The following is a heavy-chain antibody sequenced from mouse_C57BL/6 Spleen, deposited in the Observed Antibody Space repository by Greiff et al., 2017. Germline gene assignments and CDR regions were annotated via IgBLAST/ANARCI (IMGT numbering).Heavy chain of an antibody. CDR3: AREDLYEGFDY. J-gene: IGHJ2*01. D-gene: IGHD2-3*01. CDR2: IYPSDSET. V-gene: IGHV1-61*01. Sequence: QVQLQQPGAELVRPGSSVKLSCKASGYTFTSYWMDWVKQRPGQGLEWIGNIYPSDSETHYNQKFKDKATLTVDKSSSTAYMQLSSLTSEDSAVYYCAREDLYEGFDYWGQGTTLTVSS. CDR1: GYTFTSYW.